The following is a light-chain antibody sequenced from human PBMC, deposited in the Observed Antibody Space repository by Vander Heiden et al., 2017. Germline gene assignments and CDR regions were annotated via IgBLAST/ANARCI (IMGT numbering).Light chain of an antibody. CDR2: KDD. Sequence: SYELTQPSSVPVSPGQTARITCSGDILAKKYGRWLEQKPGQAPVLVIFKDDERPSGIPERFSGSTSGTTVTLTISGAQIDDEADYYCYSASDNSVLFGGGTKLTVL. CDR1: ILAKKY. J-gene: IGLJ3*02. V-gene: IGLV3-27*01. CDR3: YSASDNSVL.